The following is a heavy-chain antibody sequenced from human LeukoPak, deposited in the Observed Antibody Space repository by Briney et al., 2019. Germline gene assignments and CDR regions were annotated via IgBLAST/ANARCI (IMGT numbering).Heavy chain of an antibody. V-gene: IGHV4-38-2*02. CDR3: AKGRREGTMIERNYYYYYMDV. CDR2: IHHTGKT. D-gene: IGHD3-22*01. Sequence: PSETLSLTCTVSGSSIRTYTHWGWIRQPPGKGLEWVGSIHHTGKTYYNPSLKSRVTISVDTSKNQFSLKLSSVTAADTAVYYCAKGRREGTMIERNYYYYYMDVWGKGTTVTISS. J-gene: IGHJ6*03. CDR1: GSSIRTYTH.